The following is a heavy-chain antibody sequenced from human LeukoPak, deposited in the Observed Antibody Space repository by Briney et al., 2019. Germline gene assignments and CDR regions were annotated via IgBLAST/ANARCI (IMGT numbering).Heavy chain of an antibody. J-gene: IGHJ4*02. D-gene: IGHD3-10*01. CDR2: MNPNSGNT. CDR3: ARGPRATKYYYGSGRSIDY. Sequence: ASVKVSCKASGYTFTSYDINWVRQATGQGLEWMGWMNPNSGNTGYAQKFQGRVTMTRNTSISTAYMELSSLRSEDTAVYYCARGPRATKYYYGSGRSIDYWGQGTLVTVSS. CDR1: GYTFTSYD. V-gene: IGHV1-8*01.